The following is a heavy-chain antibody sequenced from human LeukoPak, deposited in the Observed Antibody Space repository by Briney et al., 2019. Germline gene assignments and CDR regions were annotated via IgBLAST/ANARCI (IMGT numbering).Heavy chain of an antibody. CDR2: INHSGST. V-gene: IGHV4-34*01. Sequence: SETLSLTSAVYGGSFSGYYWSWIRQPPGKGLEWIGEINHSGSTNYNPSLKSRATISVETYKNQFSLKLSSVTAADTAVYYCARESPGIAAATDWGQGTLVTVSS. CDR1: GGSFSGYY. CDR3: ARESPGIAAATD. J-gene: IGHJ4*02. D-gene: IGHD6-13*01.